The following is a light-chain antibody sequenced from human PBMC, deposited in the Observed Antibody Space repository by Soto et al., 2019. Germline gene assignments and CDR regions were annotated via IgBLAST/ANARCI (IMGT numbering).Light chain of an antibody. CDR2: EVS. CDR3: SSYTSSSTLV. J-gene: IGLJ2*01. V-gene: IGLV2-14*01. CDR1: SSDVGGYNY. Sequence: QSALTQPASVSGSPGQSITISCTGTSSDVGGYNYVSWYQQHPGKAPKLMMYEVSNRPSGVSNRFSGSKSGNTASLTISRLQAEDEADYHCSSYTSSSTLVFGGGTKLTVL.